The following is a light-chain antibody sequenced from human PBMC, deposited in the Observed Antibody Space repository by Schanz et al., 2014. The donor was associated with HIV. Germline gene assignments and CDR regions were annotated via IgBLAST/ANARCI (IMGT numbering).Light chain of an antibody. J-gene: IGLJ2*01. V-gene: IGLV2-8*01. CDR2: EVS. Sequence: QSALTQPPSASGSPGQSVTISCTGTSSDVGDYNYVSWYQQHPGKAPKIMIFEVSKRPSGVPDRFSGSKSGNTASLTVSGLQSEDEADYYCATWDDSLNGPVFGGGTKLTVL. CDR1: SSDVGDYNY. CDR3: ATWDDSLNGPV.